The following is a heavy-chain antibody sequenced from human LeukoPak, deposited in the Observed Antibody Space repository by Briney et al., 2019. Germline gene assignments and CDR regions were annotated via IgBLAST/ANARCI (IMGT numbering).Heavy chain of an antibody. V-gene: IGHV4-4*07. CDR2: IYTSGST. J-gene: IGHJ4*02. CDR1: GFTFSSYA. D-gene: IGHD6-19*01. Sequence: GSLRLSCAASGFTFSSYAMSWIRQPAGKGPEWIGRIYTSGSTSYNPSLKSRVTISVDTSKNQFSLKLSSVTAADTAVYYCARERSGWSEDYWGQGTLVTVSS. CDR3: ARERSGWSEDY.